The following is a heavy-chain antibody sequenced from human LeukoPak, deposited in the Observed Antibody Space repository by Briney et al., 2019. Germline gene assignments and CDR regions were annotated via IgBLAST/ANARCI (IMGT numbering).Heavy chain of an antibody. CDR2: IIPILGIA. D-gene: IGHD3-16*01. Sequence: GSSVTVPYMASGGTFSSYAIIWVRQAPGQGLEWMGRIIPILGIANYAQKFQGRVTITADKSTSTAYMELSSLRSEDTAVYYCARIAPLGYGRGGPFDYWGEGALVTVSS. CDR1: GGTFSSYA. J-gene: IGHJ4*02. V-gene: IGHV1-69*04. CDR3: ARIAPLGYGRGGPFDY.